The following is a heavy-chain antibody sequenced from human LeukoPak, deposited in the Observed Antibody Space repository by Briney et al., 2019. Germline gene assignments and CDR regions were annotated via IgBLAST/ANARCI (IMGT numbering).Heavy chain of an antibody. CDR1: GGSINSYY. D-gene: IGHD6-19*01. Sequence: PSETLSLTCTVSGGSINSYYWSWIRQPPGKGLEWIGYIYYSGSTNYNPSLRSRVTISVDASKNQFSLKLSSVTAADTAVYYCARLKQWLGPSDYWGQGTLVTVSS. CDR2: IYYSGST. V-gene: IGHV4-59*01. CDR3: ARLKQWLGPSDY. J-gene: IGHJ4*02.